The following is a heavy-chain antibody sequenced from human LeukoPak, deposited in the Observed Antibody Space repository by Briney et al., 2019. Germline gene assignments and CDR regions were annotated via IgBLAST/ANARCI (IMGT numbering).Heavy chain of an antibody. J-gene: IGHJ4*02. V-gene: IGHV3-23*01. CDR3: VKDWRDESNCGGDCLQY. Sequence: GGSLRLSCAASGFTFSSYAMSWVRQAPGKGLEWVSAISGSGGSTYYADSVKGRFNISRDNSKNTLYLHMNSLKAEDTAVYYCVKDWRDESNCGGDCLQYWGQGTLVTVSS. D-gene: IGHD2-21*02. CDR2: ISGSGGST. CDR1: GFTFSSYA.